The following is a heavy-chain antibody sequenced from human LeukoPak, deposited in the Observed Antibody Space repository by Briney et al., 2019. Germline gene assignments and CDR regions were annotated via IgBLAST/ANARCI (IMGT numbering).Heavy chain of an antibody. J-gene: IGHJ3*02. Sequence: ASVKVSCKVSGYTLTELSMHWVRQAPGKGLEWMGGFDPEDGETIYAQKFQGRVTMTEDTSTDTAYMELSSLRSEDTAVYYCATTDPGYGSGSYYRAFDIWSQGTMVTVSS. CDR1: GYTLTELS. D-gene: IGHD3-10*01. CDR3: ATTDPGYGSGSYYRAFDI. CDR2: FDPEDGET. V-gene: IGHV1-24*01.